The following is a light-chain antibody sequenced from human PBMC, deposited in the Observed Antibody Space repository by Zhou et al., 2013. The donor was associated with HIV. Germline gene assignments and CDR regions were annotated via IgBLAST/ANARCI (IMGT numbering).Light chain of an antibody. Sequence: EIVLTQSPGTLSLSPGERATLSCRASQSVSNNYLAWYQQKPGIPDRFSGSGSGADFTLTISRLEPEDFAVYYCQQCSSSPETFGRGTKLEV. CDR3: QQCSSSPET. CDR1: QSVSNNY. J-gene: IGKJ2*01. V-gene: IGKV3-20*01.